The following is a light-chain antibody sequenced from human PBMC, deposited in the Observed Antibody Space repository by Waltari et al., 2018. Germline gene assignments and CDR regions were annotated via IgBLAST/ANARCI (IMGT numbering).Light chain of an antibody. Sequence: IVMSQSPLSLPVTLGEPASISCRSSQSLLHRNGYNYLDWYLQKPGQSPQLLIYLGSNRASGVPDRFSGSGSGTDFTLKISRVKAEDVGVYYCMQALQTPRMFGQGTKVEIK. CDR3: MQALQTPRM. CDR1: QSLLHRNGYNY. V-gene: IGKV2-28*01. J-gene: IGKJ1*01. CDR2: LGS.